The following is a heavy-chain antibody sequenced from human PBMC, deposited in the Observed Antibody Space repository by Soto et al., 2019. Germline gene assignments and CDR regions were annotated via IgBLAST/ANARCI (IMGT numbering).Heavy chain of an antibody. CDR3: ARDITMVRAYYYSYGMDV. Sequence: ASVKVSCKAAGYTFTTYGISWVRQAPGQGLEWMGWISAYNGNTNYAQKIQGRVTMTTDTSTSTAYMELRSLRSDDTAVYCCARDITMVRAYYYSYGMDVWGQGTTVTVSS. CDR2: ISAYNGNT. CDR1: GYTFTTYG. J-gene: IGHJ6*01. D-gene: IGHD3-10*01. V-gene: IGHV1-18*01.